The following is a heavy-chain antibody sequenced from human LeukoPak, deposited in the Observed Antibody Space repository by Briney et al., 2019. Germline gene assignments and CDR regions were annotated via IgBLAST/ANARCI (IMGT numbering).Heavy chain of an antibody. V-gene: IGHV4-39*07. CDR3: ARTTEGGYTYGYFYYYYMDV. CDR2: IYYSGNT. D-gene: IGHD5-18*01. Sequence: SETLSLTCTVSGVSTSSSNSYWGWIRQPPGKGLEWIGSIYYSGNTYYNASLKSQVSISIDTSKNQFSLRLTSVTAADTAVYYCARTTEGGYTYGYFYYYYMDVWGKGTTVTISS. CDR1: GVSTSSSNSY. J-gene: IGHJ6*03.